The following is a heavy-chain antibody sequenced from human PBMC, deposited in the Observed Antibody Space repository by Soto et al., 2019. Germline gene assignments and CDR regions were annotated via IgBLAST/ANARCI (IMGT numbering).Heavy chain of an antibody. V-gene: IGHV4-61*01. D-gene: IGHD6-19*01. Sequence: QVQLQESGPGLVKPSESLSLTCTVSGGSVSSGSYYWSWIRQPPGKGLEWIGYIYYSGSTNYNPSLKSRVTISVDTSKNQFSLKLSSVTAADTAVYYCARGASSGWYANWFDPWGQGTLVTVSS. CDR1: GGSVSSGSYY. J-gene: IGHJ5*02. CDR3: ARGASSGWYANWFDP. CDR2: IYYSGST.